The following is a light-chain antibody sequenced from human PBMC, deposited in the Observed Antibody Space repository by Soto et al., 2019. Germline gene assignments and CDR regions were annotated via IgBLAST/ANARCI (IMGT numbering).Light chain of an antibody. CDR2: SAS. Sequence: EIELTHSPGTLSLSPGERAILSCRVSQSISSRYLAWYQLKPGQVPRLLIYSASNRATGIPDRFSGSGSGTDFTLTISRLEPEDFAVYYCQQYASSLVYTFGQGTRLDIK. CDR1: QSISSRY. J-gene: IGKJ2*01. CDR3: QQYASSLVYT. V-gene: IGKV3-20*01.